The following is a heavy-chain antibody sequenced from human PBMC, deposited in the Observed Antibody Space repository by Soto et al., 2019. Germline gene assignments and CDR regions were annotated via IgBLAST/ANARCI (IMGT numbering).Heavy chain of an antibody. CDR1: GYTFTNDF. CDR3: ATRVGSVGVLDY. Sequence: QVQLVQSGAEVKKPGASVKVSCKASGYTFTNDFMHWVRQAPGQGLEWMGIINPSGSSTTYAQKFQGRXXMXRDXSTNTLYMELRSLTSEDTAVYYCATRVGSVGVLDYWGQGTLVTVSS. J-gene: IGHJ4*02. V-gene: IGHV1-46*01. D-gene: IGHD1-26*01. CDR2: INPSGSST.